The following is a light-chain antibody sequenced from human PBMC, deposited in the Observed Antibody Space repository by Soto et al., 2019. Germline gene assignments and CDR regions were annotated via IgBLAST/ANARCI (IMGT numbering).Light chain of an antibody. CDR1: QGITSW. CDR3: QQIMSFPLT. Sequence: DIQVTQSPSSVSASVGDRVTITCRASQGITSWLAWYQQKPGRAPKLLIYAASSWQSGVPSRFRGSGSGTDFTLTISSLQPQDFATYHCQQIMSFPLTFGGGPKVEIK. CDR2: AAS. J-gene: IGKJ4*01. V-gene: IGKV1-12*01.